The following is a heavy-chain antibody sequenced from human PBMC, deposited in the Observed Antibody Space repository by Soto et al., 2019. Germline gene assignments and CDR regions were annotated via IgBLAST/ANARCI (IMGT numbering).Heavy chain of an antibody. D-gene: IGHD2-2*03. CDR3: ARDTQDMDKRWFDP. V-gene: IGHV1-69*04. J-gene: IGHJ5*02. CDR1: GGTFSSYT. CDR2: IIPILGIA. Sequence: SVKVSCKASGGTFSSYTISWVRQAPGQGLEWMGRIIPILGIANYAQKFQGRVTITADKSTSTAYMELSSLRSEDTAVYYCARDTQDMDKRWFDPWGQGTLVTVSS.